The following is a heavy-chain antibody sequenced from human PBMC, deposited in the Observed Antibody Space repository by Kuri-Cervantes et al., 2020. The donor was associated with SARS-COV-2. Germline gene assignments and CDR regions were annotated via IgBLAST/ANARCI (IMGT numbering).Heavy chain of an antibody. J-gene: IGHJ5*02. CDR3: ARGHISSRGDWFDP. D-gene: IGHD2-2*01. CDR2: ISYDGSNK. V-gene: IGHV3-30*04. CDR1: GFTFSSYA. Sequence: GSLRLSCAASGFTFSSYAMHWVRQAPGKGLEWVAVISYDGSNKYYAESVKGRFIISRDNSVSTVYLQMNSLRAEDTAMYYCARGHISSRGDWFDPWGQGTLVTVSS.